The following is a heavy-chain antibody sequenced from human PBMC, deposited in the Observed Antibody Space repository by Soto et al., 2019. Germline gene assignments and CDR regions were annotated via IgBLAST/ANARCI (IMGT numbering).Heavy chain of an antibody. CDR2: IYPGDSDT. V-gene: IGHV5-51*01. Sequence: GESLKISCKGSGYSFTSYWIGWVRQMPGKGLEWMGIIYPGDSDTRYSPSFQGQVTISADKSISTAYLQWSSLKASDTAMYYCARQHIAARQPTPSYGMDVWGQGTTVTVSS. CDR3: ARQHIAARQPTPSYGMDV. CDR1: GYSFTSYW. D-gene: IGHD6-6*01. J-gene: IGHJ6*02.